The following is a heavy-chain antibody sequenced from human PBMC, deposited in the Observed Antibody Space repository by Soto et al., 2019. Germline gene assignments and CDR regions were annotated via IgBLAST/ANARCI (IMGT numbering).Heavy chain of an antibody. D-gene: IGHD3-22*01. Sequence: PSETLSLTCAVYGGSFSGYYWSWIRQPPGKGLEWIGYIYYSGSTYYNPSLKSRVTISVDTSKNQFSLKLSSVTAADTAVYYCARESRQYYYDSSGYVDYWGQGTLVTVSS. CDR2: IYYSGST. CDR3: ARESRQYYYDSSGYVDY. CDR1: GGSFSGYY. J-gene: IGHJ4*02. V-gene: IGHV4-34*09.